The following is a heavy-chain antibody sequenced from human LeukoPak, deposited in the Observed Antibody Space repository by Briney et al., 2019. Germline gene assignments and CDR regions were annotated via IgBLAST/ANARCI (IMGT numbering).Heavy chain of an antibody. D-gene: IGHD1-1*01. V-gene: IGHV3-7*05. CDR1: GFTFSNYW. J-gene: IGHJ4*01. Sequence: GGSLRLSCAASGFTFSNYWMSWVRQAPGKGLEWLSNIKQDGSEKYYVDSVKGRFTISRDNAKNSLYLQMNSLRAEDTAVYYCASQKNGASDYWGQGTLVTVSS. CDR3: ASQKNGASDY. CDR2: IKQDGSEK.